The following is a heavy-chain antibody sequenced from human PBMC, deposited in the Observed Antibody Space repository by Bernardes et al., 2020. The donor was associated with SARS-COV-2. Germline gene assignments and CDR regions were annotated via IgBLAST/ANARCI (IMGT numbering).Heavy chain of an antibody. CDR1: GFIFSTYS. Sequence: GGSLRLSCAASGFIFSTYSMNWVRQAPGKGLEWISYISSSSSTKYYADSVKGRFTISRDNAKNSLYLQMNSLRGEDTAVYYCARGYDSSGGEAFDMWGQGTMVTVSS. D-gene: IGHD3-22*01. V-gene: IGHV3-48*01. CDR3: ARGYDSSGGEAFDM. J-gene: IGHJ3*02. CDR2: ISSSSSTK.